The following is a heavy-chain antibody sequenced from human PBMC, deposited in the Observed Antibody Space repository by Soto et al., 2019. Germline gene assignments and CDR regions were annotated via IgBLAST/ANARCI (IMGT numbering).Heavy chain of an antibody. V-gene: IGHV3-21*01. Sequence: VQLVESGGGLVKPGGSLRLSCAASGFTFSSYSMYWVRQAPGKGLEWGSSISHSSEYIYYADSVKGRFTISRDNPRNTVQLQMNSLRAGDTAVYFCVRVSGGPATFDYWGQGTLVTV. CDR2: ISHSSEYI. CDR1: GFTFSSYS. CDR3: VRVSGGPATFDY. D-gene: IGHD2-15*01. J-gene: IGHJ4*02.